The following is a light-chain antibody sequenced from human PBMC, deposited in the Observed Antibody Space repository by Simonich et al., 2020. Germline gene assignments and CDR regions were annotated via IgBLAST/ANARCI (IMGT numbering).Light chain of an antibody. CDR3: SSYTSSSTVV. J-gene: IGLJ2*01. CDR1: SSDVGGYNY. CDR2: DVS. Sequence: QSALTHPASVSGSPGQSITISCTGTSSDVGGYNYVSLYQQHPGKAPQLMIYDVSKRPSGVSNRFSGSKSGNTASLTISGLQAEDEADYYCSSYTSSSTVVFGGGTKLTVL. V-gene: IGLV2-14*01.